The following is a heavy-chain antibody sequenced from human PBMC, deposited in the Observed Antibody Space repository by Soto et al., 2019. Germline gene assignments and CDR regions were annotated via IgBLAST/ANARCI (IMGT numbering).Heavy chain of an antibody. CDR1: GGTISSYY. D-gene: IGHD3-10*01. CDR3: AVGRGDNWFDP. J-gene: IGHJ5*02. V-gene: IGHV4-59*01. Sequence: SETLSLTCTVSGGTISSYYWSWIRQPPGKGLEWIGYIYYSGSTNYNPSLKSRVTISVDTSKNQFSLKLSSVTAADTAVYYCAVGRGDNWFDPWGQGTLVTVSS. CDR2: IYYSGST.